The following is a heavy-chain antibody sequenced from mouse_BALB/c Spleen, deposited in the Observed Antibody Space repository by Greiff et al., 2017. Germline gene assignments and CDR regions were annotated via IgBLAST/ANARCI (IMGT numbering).Heavy chain of an antibody. V-gene: IGHV5-6-3*01. D-gene: IGHD1-1*01. J-gene: IGHJ4*01. Sequence: EVKLQESGGGLVQPGGSLKLSCAASGFTFSSYGMSWVRQTPDKRLELVATINSNGGSTYYPDSVKGRFTISRDNAKNTLYLQMSSLKSEDTAMYYCARKDYYDRYYYAMDYWGQGTSVTVSS. CDR2: INSNGGST. CDR3: ARKDYYDRYYYAMDY. CDR1: GFTFSSYG.